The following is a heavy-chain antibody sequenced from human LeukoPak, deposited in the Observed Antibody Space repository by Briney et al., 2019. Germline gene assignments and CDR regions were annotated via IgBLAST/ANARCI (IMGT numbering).Heavy chain of an antibody. CDR2: IYYSGST. J-gene: IGHJ3*02. D-gene: IGHD6-19*01. V-gene: IGHV4-59*05. Sequence: SETLSLTCTVSGVSISNYYWSWIRQPPGKGLEWIGSIYYSGSTYYNPSLKSRVTISVDTSKNQFSLKLSSVTAADTAVYYCARTAGTDAFDIWGQGTMVTVSS. CDR1: GVSISNYY. CDR3: ARTAGTDAFDI.